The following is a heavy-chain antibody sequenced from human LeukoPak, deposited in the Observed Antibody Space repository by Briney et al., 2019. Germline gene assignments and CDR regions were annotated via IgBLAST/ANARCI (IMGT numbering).Heavy chain of an antibody. J-gene: IGHJ5*02. V-gene: IGHV1-18*01. CDR3: ARTHHLIVVVPAAIERWFDP. CDR2: ISAYNGNT. CDR1: GYTFTSYG. Sequence: GASVKVSCKASGYTFTSYGISWVRQAPGQGLEWMGWISAYNGNTNYAQKLQGRVTITTDTSTSTAYMELRSLRSDDTAVYYCARTHHLIVVVPAAIERWFDPWGQGTLVTVSS. D-gene: IGHD2-2*02.